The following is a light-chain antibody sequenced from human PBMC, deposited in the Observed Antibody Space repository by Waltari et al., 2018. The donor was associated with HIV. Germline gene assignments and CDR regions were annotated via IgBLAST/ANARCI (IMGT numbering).Light chain of an antibody. J-gene: IGLJ2*01. CDR3: QAWDSHNVI. Sequence: SYELTQPPSVSVSPGQTAIITCSGDKLGDKYDSWYQQRPGQSPVLVIYEDVKRPSGIPGRFSGSNSGNTATLTISGTQAMDESDYYCQAWDSHNVIFGGGTKLTVL. CDR2: EDV. V-gene: IGLV3-1*01. CDR1: KLGDKY.